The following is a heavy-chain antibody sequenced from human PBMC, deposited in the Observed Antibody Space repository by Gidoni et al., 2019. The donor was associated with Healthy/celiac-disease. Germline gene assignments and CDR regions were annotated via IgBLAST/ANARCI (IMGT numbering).Heavy chain of an antibody. CDR3: ARHGIYGSGSYLLFYGMDV. V-gene: IGHV4-59*08. Sequence: QVQLQESGPGLVKPSETLSPTCPVSGGSISSYYWSWIRQPPGKGLEWIGYIYYRGSTNYNPSLKSRVTISVDTSKNQFSLKLSSVTAADTAVYYCARHGIYGSGSYLLFYGMDVWGQGTTVTVSS. CDR2: IYYRGST. CDR1: GGSISSYY. D-gene: IGHD3-10*01. J-gene: IGHJ6*02.